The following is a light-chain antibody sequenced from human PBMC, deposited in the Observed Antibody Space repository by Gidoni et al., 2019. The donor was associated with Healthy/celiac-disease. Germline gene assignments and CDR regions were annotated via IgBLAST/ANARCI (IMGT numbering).Light chain of an antibody. J-gene: IGLJ2*01. CDR3: QTWGTGVVV. CDR1: SGHSSYA. V-gene: IGLV4-69*01. CDR2: LNSDGSH. Sequence: QLVLTQSPSASASLGASVKLTCTLSSGHSSYAIAWHQQQPEKGPRYLLKLNSDGSHSKGDGIPDRFSGSSSGAERYLTISSLQSEDEADYYGQTWGTGVVVFGGGTKLPVL.